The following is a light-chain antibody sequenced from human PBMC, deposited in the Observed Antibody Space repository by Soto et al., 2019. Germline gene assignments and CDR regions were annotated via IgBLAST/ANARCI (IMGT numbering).Light chain of an antibody. CDR3: QQYNNWPGT. J-gene: IGKJ1*01. CDR2: GAS. Sequence: EIVLTQSPGTLSVSPGERATLSCRASQSVSSKLAWYQQKPGQAPRLLFYGASTGATGIPARISGSGSETEFTLSISSLQSEDFAVYYCQQYNNWPGTFGQGTKVDIK. V-gene: IGKV3-15*01. CDR1: QSVSSK.